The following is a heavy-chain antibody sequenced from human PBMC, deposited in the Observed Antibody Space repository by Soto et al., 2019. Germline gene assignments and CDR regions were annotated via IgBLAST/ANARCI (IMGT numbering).Heavy chain of an antibody. CDR3: ARVRGDSEYSSGWEWYFDL. Sequence: ASVKVSCKASGYTFTSYGISWVRQAPGQGLEWMGWISAYNGNTNYAQKLQGRVTMTTDKPTSTAYMELRSLRSYDKAVYYCARVRGDSEYSSGWEWYFDLWGRGTLVTVSS. J-gene: IGHJ2*01. CDR2: ISAYNGNT. V-gene: IGHV1-18*01. CDR1: GYTFTSYG. D-gene: IGHD6-19*01.